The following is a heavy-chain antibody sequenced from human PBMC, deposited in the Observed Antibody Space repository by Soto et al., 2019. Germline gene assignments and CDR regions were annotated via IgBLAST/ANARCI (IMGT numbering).Heavy chain of an antibody. CDR1: GGSINSYY. J-gene: IGHJ6*02. D-gene: IGHD1-26*01. CDR2: IYYSGST. CDR3: ARWGGGMDV. V-gene: IGHV4-59*01. Sequence: QVQLQESGPGLVKPSETLSLTCTVSGGSINSYYWNWIRQPPGKGLEWIGYIYYSGSTNNNPSLKSRVTISVDTSNNHVSRKLSSVNVAETAVYYCARWGGGMDVWGQGTTVNVSS.